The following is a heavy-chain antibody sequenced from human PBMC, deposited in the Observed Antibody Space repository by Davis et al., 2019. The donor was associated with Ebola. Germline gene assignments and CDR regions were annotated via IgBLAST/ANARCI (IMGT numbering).Heavy chain of an antibody. CDR3: TRDFSYGALSYYFDY. J-gene: IGHJ4*02. D-gene: IGHD4-17*01. CDR1: GFTFGDYA. CDR2: IRSKAYGGTT. V-gene: IGHV3-49*03. Sequence: PGGSLRLSCTASGFTFGDYAMSWFRQAPGKGLEWVGFIRSKAYGGTTEYAASVKGRFTISRDDSKSIAYLQMNSLKTEDTAVYYCTRDFSYGALSYYFDYWGQGTLVTVSS.